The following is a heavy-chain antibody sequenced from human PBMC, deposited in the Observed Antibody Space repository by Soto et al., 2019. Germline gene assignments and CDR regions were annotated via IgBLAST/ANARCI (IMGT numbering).Heavy chain of an antibody. J-gene: IGHJ5*02. Sequence: PVGSLRLSCAASGFTFSSYGMHWVRQAPGKGLEWVAVISYDGSNKYYADSVKGRFTISRDNSKNTLYLQMNSLRAEATAVYYCAKDVDIVATAWGQGTLVTVSS. CDR1: GFTFSSYG. V-gene: IGHV3-30*18. CDR3: AKDVDIVATA. D-gene: IGHD5-12*01. CDR2: ISYDGSNK.